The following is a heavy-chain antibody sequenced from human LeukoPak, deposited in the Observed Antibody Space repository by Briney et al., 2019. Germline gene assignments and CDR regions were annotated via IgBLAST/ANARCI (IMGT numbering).Heavy chain of an antibody. D-gene: IGHD4-11*01. CDR1: GYSIRSGYD. CDR3: ARSEINDYMRY. Sequence: SETLSLTCTVSGYSIRSGYDWGWIRQAPGKGLEWMGSIYQSGRTYDNPSLKSRATLSIATPKNQVFLKLRSATAADTAVYYCARSEINDYMRYWGQGIQVIVSS. J-gene: IGHJ4*02. V-gene: IGHV4-38-2*02. CDR2: IYQSGRT.